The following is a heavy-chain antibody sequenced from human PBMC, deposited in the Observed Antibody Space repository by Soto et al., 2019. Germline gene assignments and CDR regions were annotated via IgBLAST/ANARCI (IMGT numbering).Heavy chain of an antibody. CDR2: ISAYKGNT. D-gene: IGHD6-6*01. CDR3: ASRSGQLPYYFDY. CDR1: GYTFSNYG. Sequence: QVQLVQSGAEVKKPGASVQVSCRASGYTFSNYGITWVRQAPGQGLEWMGWISAYKGNTDYAQKLQGRVTMTTDTSTSTFYMELRSLIFDDTAVYYCASRSGQLPYYFDYWGQGTLVNVSS. J-gene: IGHJ4*02. V-gene: IGHV1-18*01.